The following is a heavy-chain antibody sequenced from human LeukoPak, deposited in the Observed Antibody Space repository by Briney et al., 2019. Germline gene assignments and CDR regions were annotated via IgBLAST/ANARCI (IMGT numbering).Heavy chain of an antibody. CDR3: ARHEGLARPFDY. D-gene: IGHD6-19*01. V-gene: IGHV4-59*08. CDR1: GSSISNYY. CDR2: IYSTGST. J-gene: IGHJ4*02. Sequence: TSETLSLTCSVSGSSISNYYWSWIRQPPGKGLEWIGYIYSTGSTDYNPSLKSRVTISVETSKNQFSLRLSSVTAADTAVYFCARHEGLARPFDYWGQGTLVPVSS.